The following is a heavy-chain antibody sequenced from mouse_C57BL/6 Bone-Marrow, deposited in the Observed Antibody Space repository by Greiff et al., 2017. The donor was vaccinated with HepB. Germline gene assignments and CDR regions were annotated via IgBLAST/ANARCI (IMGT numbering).Heavy chain of an antibody. CDR2: ISGGGGNT. CDR3: ARSVLRPYYFDY. Sequence: EVMLVESGGGLVKPGGSLKLSCAASGFTFSSYTMSWVRQTPEKRLEWVATISGGGGNTYYPDSVKGRFTISRDNAKNTLYLQMSSLRSEDTALYYCARSVLRPYYFDYWGQGTTLTVSS. CDR1: GFTFSSYT. J-gene: IGHJ2*01. D-gene: IGHD1-2*01. V-gene: IGHV5-9*01.